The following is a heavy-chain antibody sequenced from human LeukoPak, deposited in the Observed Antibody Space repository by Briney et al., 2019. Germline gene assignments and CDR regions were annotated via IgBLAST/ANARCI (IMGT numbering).Heavy chain of an antibody. CDR2: IYYSGST. D-gene: IGHD6-19*01. V-gene: IGHV4-59*08. J-gene: IGHJ4*02. CDR1: GGSMSPHH. Sequence: KTSETLSLTCTVSGGSMSPHHWGWIRQPPGKGLEWTGYIYYSGSTNYNPSLNSRVTISVDTSKNQFSLRLSSVTAADTAIYYCARAVSGRFDYWGQGTLVTVSS. CDR3: ARAVSGRFDY.